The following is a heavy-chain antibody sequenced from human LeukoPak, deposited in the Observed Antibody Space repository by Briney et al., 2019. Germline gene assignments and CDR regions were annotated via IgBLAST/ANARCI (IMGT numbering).Heavy chain of an antibody. J-gene: IGHJ6*02. D-gene: IGHD2-8*01. Sequence: SETLSLTCAVYGGSFSGYYWSWIRQPPGKGLEWIGEINHSGSTNYNPSLKSRVTISVDTSKNQFSLKLSSVTAADTAVYYCARGAINGDDYYYGMDFWGQGTTVTVSS. CDR1: GGSFSGYY. V-gene: IGHV4-34*01. CDR2: INHSGST. CDR3: ARGAINGDDYYYGMDF.